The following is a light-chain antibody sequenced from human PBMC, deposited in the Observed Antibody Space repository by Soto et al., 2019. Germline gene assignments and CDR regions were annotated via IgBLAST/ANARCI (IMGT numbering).Light chain of an antibody. J-gene: IGKJ5*01. CDR3: QQYHTSSIT. Sequence: AIQLTQSPSSLSASVGDRVTITCRASQDISSYLAWYQQKPGKAPTLLIYDASTLERGVPSRFSGTGSGTEFTLSIDSLQPDDFATYYCQQYHTSSITFGQGTRLEIK. V-gene: IGKV1-13*02. CDR2: DAS. CDR1: QDISSY.